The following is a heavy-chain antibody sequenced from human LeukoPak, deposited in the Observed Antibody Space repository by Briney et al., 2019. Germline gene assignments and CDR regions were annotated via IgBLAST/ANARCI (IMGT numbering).Heavy chain of an antibody. Sequence: GGSLRLSCAASGFTFSSYGMSWVRQAPGEGLKWVSIISASGSNTIYADSVKGRFTISRDNSKNTLYLQMNSLRAEDTAVYYCAKKYCSSTSCKEYYFDYWGQGTLVTVSS. CDR1: GFTFSSYG. D-gene: IGHD2-2*01. CDR3: AKKYCSSTSCKEYYFDY. J-gene: IGHJ4*02. CDR2: ISASGSNT. V-gene: IGHV3-23*01.